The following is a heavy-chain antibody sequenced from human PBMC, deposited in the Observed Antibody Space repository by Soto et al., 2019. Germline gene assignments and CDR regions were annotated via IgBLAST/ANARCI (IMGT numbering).Heavy chain of an antibody. D-gene: IGHD1-1*01. CDR3: ARGGTTESGIDP. V-gene: IGHV3-21*01. Sequence: GGSLRLSCAASGFTFSSYSMNWVRQAPGKGLEWVSSISSSSSYIYYADSVKGRFTISRDNAKNSLYLQMNSLRAEDTAVYYCARGGTTESGIDPWGQGTLVTVSS. CDR1: GFTFSSYS. J-gene: IGHJ5*02. CDR2: ISSSSSYI.